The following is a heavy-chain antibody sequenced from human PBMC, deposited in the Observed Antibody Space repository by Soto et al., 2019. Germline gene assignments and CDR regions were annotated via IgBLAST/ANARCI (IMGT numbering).Heavy chain of an antibody. D-gene: IGHD3-22*01. CDR2: IYDSGST. CDR3: ARVVAPNYYDSSAYLDY. V-gene: IGHV4-61*01. J-gene: IGHJ4*02. Sequence: SEALSLTCTVSGGSVISGSYYWSWIRQPPGKRLEWIGYIYDSGSTNYNPSLKSRVTISADTSKNQFSLKLSSVTAADTAVYFCARVVAPNYYDSSAYLDYWGQGTLVTVSS. CDR1: GGSVISGSYY.